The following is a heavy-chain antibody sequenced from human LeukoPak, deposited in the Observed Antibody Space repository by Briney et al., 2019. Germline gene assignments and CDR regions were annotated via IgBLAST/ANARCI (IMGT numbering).Heavy chain of an antibody. J-gene: IGHJ4*02. D-gene: IGHD6-19*01. Sequence: GGSLRLSCAASGFTFSSYWMTWVRQAPGKGLEWVANIKENGRDKYYVDSLKGRLTISKNNHKNSVYLQMTSLRAEDTAVYYCARDSGGGWDYWGQGTLVTVSS. CDR2: IKENGRDK. CDR3: ARDSGGGWDY. CDR1: GFTFSSYW. V-gene: IGHV3-7*01.